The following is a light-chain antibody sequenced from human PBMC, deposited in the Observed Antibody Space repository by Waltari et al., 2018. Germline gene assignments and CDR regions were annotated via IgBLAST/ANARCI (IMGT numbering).Light chain of an antibody. CDR1: TRHAGGYNS. CDR3: GSYTGSTTWV. V-gene: IGLV2-14*01. CDR2: DVS. Sequence: QSALTQPASVSGSPGQSITISCTGATRHAGGYNSVSWYQQRPGKAPKLLFFDVSNRPSGVSNRFSGSKSGNTASLTISGLQAEAEAAYYCGSYTGSTTWVFGGGTKLTVL. J-gene: IGLJ3*02.